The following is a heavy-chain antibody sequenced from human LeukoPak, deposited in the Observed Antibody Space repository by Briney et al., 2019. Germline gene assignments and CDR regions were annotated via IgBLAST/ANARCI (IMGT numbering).Heavy chain of an antibody. CDR3: ARGGWFDP. CDR2: INHSGST. CDR1: GGSFSGYY. Sequence: SETLSLTCAVYGGSFSGYYWCWIRQPPGKGLEWIGEINHSGSTNYNPSLKSRVTISVDTSKNQFSLKLSSVTAADTAVYYCARGGWFDPWGQGTLVTVSS. J-gene: IGHJ5*02. V-gene: IGHV4-34*01.